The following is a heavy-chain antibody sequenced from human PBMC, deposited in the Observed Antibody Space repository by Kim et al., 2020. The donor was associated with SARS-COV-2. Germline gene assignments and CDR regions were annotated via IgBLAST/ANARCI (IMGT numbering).Heavy chain of an antibody. CDR3: AKDPKIRESSGWYYYYYGRDV. Sequence: GGSLRLSCAASGFTFSNYGMHWVRQAPGKGLEWVAVISYDGSNKYYADSVKGRFTISRDNSKNTLYLQMNSLRTEDTAVYYCAKDPKIRESSGWYYYYYGRDVWGQGTTVTVSS. D-gene: IGHD6-19*01. J-gene: IGHJ6*02. CDR2: ISYDGSNK. CDR1: GFTFSNYG. V-gene: IGHV3-30*18.